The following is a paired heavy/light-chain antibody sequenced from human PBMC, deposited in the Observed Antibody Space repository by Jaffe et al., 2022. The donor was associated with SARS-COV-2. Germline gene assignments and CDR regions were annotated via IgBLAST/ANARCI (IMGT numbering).Heavy chain of an antibody. Sequence: QVQLVQSGGGVVQPGGSLRLSCAASGFSFTNHAMHWVRQAPGKGLEWVGLISYDGSKKYYADSVKGRFTFSRDNSKDTLYLQLNSLRAEDTAVYYCVRDLTADYWGQGTLVTVSS. CDR2: ISYDGSKK. V-gene: IGHV3-30*04. J-gene: IGHJ4*02. CDR1: GFSFTNHA. CDR3: VRDLTADY. D-gene: IGHD3-9*01.
Light chain of an antibody. CDR3: LQHNSYPRT. J-gene: IGKJ1*01. CDR2: AAS. CDR1: QDIGNA. Sequence: DIQMTQSPSSLSASVGDRVTITCRASQDIGNALGWYQQKPGKAPKRLIYAASSLQSGVPSRFSGSGSGTEFTLTISSLQPEDFATYYCLQHNSYPRTFGQGTKVDIK. V-gene: IGKV1-17*01.